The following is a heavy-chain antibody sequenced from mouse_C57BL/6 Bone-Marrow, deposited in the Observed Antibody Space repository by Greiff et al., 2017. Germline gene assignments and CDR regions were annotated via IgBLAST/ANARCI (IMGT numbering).Heavy chain of an antibody. CDR2: IDPENGDT. V-gene: IGHV14-4*01. J-gene: IGHJ4*01. D-gene: IGHD2-3*01. Sequence: VQLQQSGAELVRPGASVKLSCTASGFNIKDDYMHWVKQRPEQGLEWIGWIDPENGDTEYASKFQGKATITADTSSNTAYLQLSSLTSEDTAVDYCTTWWVLGYAMDYWGQGTSVTVSS. CDR3: TTWWVLGYAMDY. CDR1: GFNIKDDY.